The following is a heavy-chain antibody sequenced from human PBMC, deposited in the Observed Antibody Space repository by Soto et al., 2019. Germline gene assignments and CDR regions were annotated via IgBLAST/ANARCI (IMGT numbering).Heavy chain of an antibody. Sequence: ASVKVSCKASGYTFTSYGISWVRQAPGQGLEWMGWISAYNGNTNYAQKLQGRVTMTTDTSTSTAYMELRSLRSDDTAVYYCARVTYYYDSSGYSPLFDHWGQGTLVTVSS. CDR3: ARVTYYYDSSGYSPLFDH. V-gene: IGHV1-18*04. J-gene: IGHJ4*02. D-gene: IGHD3-22*01. CDR2: ISAYNGNT. CDR1: GYTFTSYG.